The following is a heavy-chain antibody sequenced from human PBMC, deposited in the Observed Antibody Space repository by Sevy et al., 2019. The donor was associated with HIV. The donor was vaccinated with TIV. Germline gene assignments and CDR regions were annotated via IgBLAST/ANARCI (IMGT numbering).Heavy chain of an antibody. J-gene: IGHJ4*02. V-gene: IGHV3-49*03. D-gene: IGHD3-10*01. Sequence: GGSLRLSCTASGFTFGDYAMSWFRQAPGKGLEWVGFIRSEAYGGTTEYAASVKGRFTISRDDSKSIAYLQMNSLKTEDTAVYYCTRDPPYYYGSGSSSGGFDYWGQGTLVTVSS. CDR1: GFTFGDYA. CDR3: TRDPPYYYGSGSSSGGFDY. CDR2: IRSEAYGGTT.